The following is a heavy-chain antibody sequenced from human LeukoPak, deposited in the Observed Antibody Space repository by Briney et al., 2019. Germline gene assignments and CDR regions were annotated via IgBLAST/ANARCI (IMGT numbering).Heavy chain of an antibody. D-gene: IGHD5-18*01. J-gene: IGHJ6*02. Sequence: GGSLRLSCAASGFTFSSYAMHWVRQAPGKGLEWVAVISYDGSNKYYADSVKGRFTISRDNSKNTLYLQMNSLRAEDTAVYYCARGQYSSYYYYGMDVWGQGTTVTVSS. CDR2: ISYDGSNK. CDR3: ARGQYSSYYYYGMDV. CDR1: GFTFSSYA. V-gene: IGHV3-30-3*01.